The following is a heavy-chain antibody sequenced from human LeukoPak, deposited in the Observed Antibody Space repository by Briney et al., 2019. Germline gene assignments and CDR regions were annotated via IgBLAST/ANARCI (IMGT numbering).Heavy chain of an antibody. CDR3: ARVSGSGSYFKDY. D-gene: IGHD3-10*01. CDR1: GFTFSSYW. CDR2: INSDGSST. V-gene: IGHV3-74*01. Sequence: GGSLRLSCAASGFTFSSYWMHWARQAPGKGLVWVSRINSDGSSTSYADSVKGRFTISRDNAKNTLYLQMNSLRAEDTAVYYCARVSGSGSYFKDYWGQGTLVTVSS. J-gene: IGHJ4*02.